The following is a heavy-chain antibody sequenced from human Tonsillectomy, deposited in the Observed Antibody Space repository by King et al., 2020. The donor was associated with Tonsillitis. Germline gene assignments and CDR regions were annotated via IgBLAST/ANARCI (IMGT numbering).Heavy chain of an antibody. D-gene: IGHD6-19*01. CDR2: ISYDGSNK. V-gene: IGHV3-30*18. CDR3: AKDHSSGWYSGYDY. Sequence: VQLVQSGGGVVQPGRSLRLSCAASGFTFSSYGMHWVRQAPGKGLEWVAVISYDGSNKYYADSVKGRFTISRDNSKNTLYLQMNSLRPEDTAVYYCAKDHSSGWYSGYDYWGQGTLVIVSS. J-gene: IGHJ4*02. CDR1: GFTFSSYG.